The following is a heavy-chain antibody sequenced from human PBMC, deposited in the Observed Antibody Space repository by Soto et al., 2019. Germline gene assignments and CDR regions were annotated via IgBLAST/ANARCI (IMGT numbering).Heavy chain of an antibody. CDR2: ISYHGSNK. CDR3: AKDLSGVPVIDATQGFDS. CDR1: GFNFYSHG. V-gene: IGHV3-30*18. Sequence: QVQLVESGGRVVQPGRSLRLSCATSGFNFYSHGMHWVRQSPGKRLECVAVISYHGSNKYYMESVKGRFTISRDNSKNTLSLQMNSLRAEDTAVYYCAKDLSGVPVIDATQGFDSWGQGTLVTVSS. D-gene: IGHD2-15*01. J-gene: IGHJ4*02.